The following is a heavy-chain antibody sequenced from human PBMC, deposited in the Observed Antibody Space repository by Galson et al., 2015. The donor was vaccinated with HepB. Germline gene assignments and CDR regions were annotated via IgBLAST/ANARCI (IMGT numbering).Heavy chain of an antibody. CDR2: IYYSGST. J-gene: IGHJ4*02. V-gene: IGHV4-39*01. D-gene: IGHD3-22*01. CDR1: GGSISSSSYY. CDR3: ARQEGYDSSGYYGGFDY. Sequence: ETLSLTCTVSGGSISSSSYYWGWIRQPPGKGLEWIGSIYYSGSTYYNPSLKSRVTISVDTSKNQFSLKLSSVTAADTAVYYCARQEGYDSSGYYGGFDYWGQGTLVTVSS.